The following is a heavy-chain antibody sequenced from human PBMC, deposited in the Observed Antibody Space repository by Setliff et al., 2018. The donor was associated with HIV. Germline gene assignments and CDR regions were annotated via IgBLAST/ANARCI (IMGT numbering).Heavy chain of an antibody. CDR1: GFTFSSYW. CDR2: LNTDGSNT. Sequence: GGSLRLSCAASGFTFSSYWMHWVRQAPGKGLVWVSRLNTDGSNTRYADSVKGRFTISRDNVKNTLYLQMNSLRGEDTAVYFCARGYYGSDLQNGMDVWGQGTTVTVPS. D-gene: IGHD3-10*01. CDR3: ARGYYGSDLQNGMDV. J-gene: IGHJ6*02. V-gene: IGHV3-74*01.